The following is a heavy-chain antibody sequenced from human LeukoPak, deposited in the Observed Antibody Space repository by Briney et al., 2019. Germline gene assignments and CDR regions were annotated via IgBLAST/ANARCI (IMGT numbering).Heavy chain of an antibody. CDR3: ARVGRNYEGLIDY. CDR1: GYTFTNFP. D-gene: IGHD1-7*01. Sequence: GASVKVSCKASGYTFTNFPIGWVRQAPGQGHEWMGWISAYNGYTKYAPSLQGRVTMTRDTSTSTDYMQRRSQRSEDTAMYYCARVGRNYEGLIDYWGKENLLSVSS. J-gene: IGHJ4*02. V-gene: IGHV1-18*01. CDR2: ISAYNGYT.